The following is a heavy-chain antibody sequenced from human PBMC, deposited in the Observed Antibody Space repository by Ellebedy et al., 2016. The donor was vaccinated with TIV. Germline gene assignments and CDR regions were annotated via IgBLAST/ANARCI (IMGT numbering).Heavy chain of an antibody. CDR1: GFTFSNYV. J-gene: IGHJ6*02. V-gene: IGHV3-30-3*01. CDR2: ISYDGTKT. Sequence: GGSLRLSXAASGFTFSNYVIHWVRQSQAKGLEWVAVISYDGTKTSYGDSVKGRFTVSRDNSKNTLYLQMSSLRAEDTAVYYCARDFKRGYSGYDIGYGMDVWGQGTTVTVSS. D-gene: IGHD5-12*01. CDR3: ARDFKRGYSGYDIGYGMDV.